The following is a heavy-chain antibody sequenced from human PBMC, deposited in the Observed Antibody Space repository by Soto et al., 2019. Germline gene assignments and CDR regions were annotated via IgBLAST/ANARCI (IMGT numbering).Heavy chain of an antibody. J-gene: IGHJ4*02. CDR1: GGSISSYY. D-gene: IGHD2-2*01. V-gene: IGHV4-59*01. Sequence: QVQLQESGPGLVKPSETLSLTCTVSGGSISSYYWSWIRQPPGKGLEWIGYIYYSGSTNYNPSLKSLVTISVDTSKNQFSLKLSSVTAADTAVYYCAGARDIVVVPAAIDYWGQGTLVTVSS. CDR3: AGARDIVVVPAAIDY. CDR2: IYYSGST.